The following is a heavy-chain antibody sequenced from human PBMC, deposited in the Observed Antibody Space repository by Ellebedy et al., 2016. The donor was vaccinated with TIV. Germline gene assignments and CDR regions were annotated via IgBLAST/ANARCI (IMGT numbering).Heavy chain of an antibody. Sequence: LSLTCAASGFTFTTYWMSWVRQAPGKGLEWVANMNQVGSEKYYVDSVKGRFTISRDNAQNSLYLHMNNLRADDTAVYYCARDPNSPGDTGYGDYWGQGVVVTVST. V-gene: IGHV3-7*03. D-gene: IGHD5-12*01. CDR1: GFTFTTYW. CDR2: MNQVGSEK. J-gene: IGHJ4*02. CDR3: ARDPNSPGDTGYGDY.